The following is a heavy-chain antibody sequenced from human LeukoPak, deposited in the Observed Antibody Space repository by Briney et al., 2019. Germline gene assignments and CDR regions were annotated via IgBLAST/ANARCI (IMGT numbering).Heavy chain of an antibody. V-gene: IGHV4-59*08. CDR2: IYYSGST. Sequence: PSETLSLTCTVSGVSISSYYWSWIRQPPGKGLEWIGYIYYSGSTNYNPSLKSRVTISVDTSKNQFSLKLSSVTAADTAVYYCARSDEVGTSNYWGQGTLVTVSS. CDR3: ARSDEVGTSNY. D-gene: IGHD1-26*01. CDR1: GVSISSYY. J-gene: IGHJ4*02.